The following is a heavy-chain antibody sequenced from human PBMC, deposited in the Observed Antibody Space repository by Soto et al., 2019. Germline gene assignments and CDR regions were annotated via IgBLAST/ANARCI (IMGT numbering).Heavy chain of an antibody. V-gene: IGHV3-21*06. CDR3: ARDQGGSYDSWFDP. J-gene: IGHJ5*02. Sequence: EVQVVESGGGLVKPGGSLRLSCTFTFSMYSMNWVRQAPGKGLEWVASIRSGSAYIKYAESVKGRFTISRDNAKNSLHLQMNSLRAEDTAIYHCARDQGGSYDSWFDPWGQGTLVTVSS. CDR1: FTFSMYS. CDR2: IRSGSAYI. D-gene: IGHD1-26*01.